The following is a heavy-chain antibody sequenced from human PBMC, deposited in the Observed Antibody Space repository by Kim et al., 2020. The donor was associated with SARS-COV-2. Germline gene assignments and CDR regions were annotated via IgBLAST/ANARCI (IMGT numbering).Heavy chain of an antibody. D-gene: IGHD6-19*01. CDR3: ARGGVAQWLVGDYYYGMDV. V-gene: IGHV1-2*04. J-gene: IGHJ6*02. Sequence: ASVKVSCKASGYTFTGYYMHWVRQAPGQGLEWMGWINPNSGGTNYAQKFQGWVTMTRDTSISTAYMELSRLRSDDTAVYYCARGGVAQWLVGDYYYGMDVWGQGTTVTVSS. CDR1: GYTFTGYY. CDR2: INPNSGGT.